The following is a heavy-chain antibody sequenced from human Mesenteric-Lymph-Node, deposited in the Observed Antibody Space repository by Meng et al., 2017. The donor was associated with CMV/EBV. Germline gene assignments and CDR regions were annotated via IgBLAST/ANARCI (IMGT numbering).Heavy chain of an antibody. J-gene: IGHJ6*02. CDR3: VRDKLTCSSTTCLRNFGMDV. D-gene: IGHD2-2*01. CDR2: IRQDGSEK. CDR1: GFTFSSYW. V-gene: IGHV3-7*01. Sequence: GESLKISCAASGFTFSSYWMSWVRQAPGKGLEWVANIRQDGSEKHYVASVKGRFTISRDNAKNSLYLQMSGLRADDSAVYYCVRDKLTCSSTTCLRNFGMDVWGRGTTVTVSS.